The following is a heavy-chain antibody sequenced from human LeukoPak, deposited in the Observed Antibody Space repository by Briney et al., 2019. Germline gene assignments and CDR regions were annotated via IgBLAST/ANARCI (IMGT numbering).Heavy chain of an antibody. CDR1: GGFLSGYY. J-gene: IGHJ4*02. CDR2: INRSGST. V-gene: IGHV4-34*01. CDR3: ARVGSSGYLDY. D-gene: IGHD3-22*01. Sequence: PSETLTLTCAVYGGFLSGYYWSWIRQAPGKGLEWIGESNHKGLEWIGEINRSGSTNYNPSLKSRVTISGDTSMNWLSLRLTSVTAADTAVYYCARVGSSGYLDYWGQGTLVTVSS.